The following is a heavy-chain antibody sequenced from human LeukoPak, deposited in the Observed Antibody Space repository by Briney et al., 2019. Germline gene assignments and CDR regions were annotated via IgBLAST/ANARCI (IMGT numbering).Heavy chain of an antibody. V-gene: IGHV3-21*01. D-gene: IGHD5-12*01. CDR1: GFTFSSYS. CDR2: ISSSSSYI. CDR3: ARDLRGGIVATDYYYYYGMDV. Sequence: PGGSLRLSCAASGFTFSSYSMNWVRQAPGKGLEWVSSISSSSSYIYYADSVKGRFTISRDNAKNSLYLQMNSLRAEDTAVYYCARDLRGGIVATDYYYYYGMDVWDKGTTVTVSS. J-gene: IGHJ6*04.